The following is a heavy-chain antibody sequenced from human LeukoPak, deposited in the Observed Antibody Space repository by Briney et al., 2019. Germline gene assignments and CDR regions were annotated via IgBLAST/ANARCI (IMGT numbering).Heavy chain of an antibody. V-gene: IGHV3-30*02. J-gene: IGHJ4*02. CDR2: IRSDGTIK. CDR3: AKDEVFSSAWYFDY. CDR1: GFTFSNYG. D-gene: IGHD6-19*01. Sequence: GGSLRLSCAASGFTFSNYGMHWVRQAPGKGLEWVAFIRSDGTIKYYTESLKGRFTISRDNSKNTLYLQMNSLRVEDTAVYYCAKDEVFSSAWYFDYWGQGTLVTVSS.